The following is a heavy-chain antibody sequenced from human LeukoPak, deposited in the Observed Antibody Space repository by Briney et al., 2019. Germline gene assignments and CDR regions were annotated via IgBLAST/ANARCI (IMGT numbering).Heavy chain of an antibody. CDR2: IYHSGST. Sequence: PSETLSLTCAVSGGSISSSNWWSWVRQPPGKGLEWIGEIYHSGSTNYNPSLKSRVTISVDKSKNQFSLKLSSVTAADTAVYYCARSWDYGDYVCYFDYWGQETLVTVSS. CDR3: ARSWDYGDYVCYFDY. V-gene: IGHV4-4*02. J-gene: IGHJ4*02. CDR1: GGSISSSNW. D-gene: IGHD4-17*01.